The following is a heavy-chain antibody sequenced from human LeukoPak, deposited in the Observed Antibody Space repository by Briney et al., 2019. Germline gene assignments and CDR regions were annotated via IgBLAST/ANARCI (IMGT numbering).Heavy chain of an antibody. V-gene: IGHV1-2*02. CDR1: GYTFTSYY. Sequence: GASVKVSCKASGYTFTSYYMHWVRQAPGQGLEWMGWINPNSGGTNYAQKFQGRVTMTRDTSISTAYMELSRLRSDDTAVYYCSMVRGVTNWFDPWGQGTLVTVSS. CDR2: INPNSGGT. D-gene: IGHD3-10*01. CDR3: SMVRGVTNWFDP. J-gene: IGHJ5*02.